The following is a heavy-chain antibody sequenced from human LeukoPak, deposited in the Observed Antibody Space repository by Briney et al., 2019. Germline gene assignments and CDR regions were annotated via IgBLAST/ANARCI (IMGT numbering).Heavy chain of an antibody. Sequence: SETLSLTCAVYGGSFSGYYSSWIRQPPGKGLEWIGEINHSGSTNYNPSLKSRVTISVDTSKNQFSLKLSSVTAADTAVYYCARGKRAAPSYCSGGSCKHFDYWGQGTLVTVSS. V-gene: IGHV4-34*01. CDR2: INHSGST. D-gene: IGHD2-15*01. CDR1: GGSFSGYY. CDR3: ARGKRAAPSYCSGGSCKHFDY. J-gene: IGHJ4*02.